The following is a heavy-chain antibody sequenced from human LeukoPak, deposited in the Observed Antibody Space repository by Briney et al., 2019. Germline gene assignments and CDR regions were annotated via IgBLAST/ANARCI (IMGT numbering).Heavy chain of an antibody. V-gene: IGHV1-2*02. CDR1: GYTFTGYY. D-gene: IGHD2-15*01. CDR2: INPNSGGT. J-gene: IGHJ4*02. CDR3: ARGQRDVGYCSGGSCYSQDY. Sequence: ASVKVSCKASGYTFTGYYMHWVRQAPGQGLEWMGWINPNSGGTNYAQKFQGRVTMTRDTSISTAYMELSRLRSDDTAVYYCARGQRDVGYCSGGSCYSQDYWGQGTLVTVSS.